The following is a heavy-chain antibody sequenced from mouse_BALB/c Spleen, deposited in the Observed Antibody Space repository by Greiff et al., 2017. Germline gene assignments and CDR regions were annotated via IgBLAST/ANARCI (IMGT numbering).Heavy chain of an antibody. D-gene: IGHD1-2*01. V-gene: IGHV2-9*02. CDR1: GFSLTSYG. J-gene: IGHJ4*01. CDR3: ARELLRLPYAMDY. Sequence: QVQLKESGPGLVAPSQSLSITCTVSGFSLTSYGVHWVRQPPGKGLEWLGVIWAGGSTNYNSALMSRLSISKDNSKSQVFLKMNSLQTDDTAMYYCARELLRLPYAMDYWGQGTSVTVSS. CDR2: IWAGGST.